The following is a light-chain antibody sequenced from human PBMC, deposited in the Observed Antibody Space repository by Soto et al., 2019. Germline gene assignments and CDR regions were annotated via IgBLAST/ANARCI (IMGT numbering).Light chain of an antibody. Sequence: EIVLTQSPGTLSSFPGERATLSCRATQSVSSNYLAWYQQKPGQAPRLLIYIASSRDTAIPDRFSGSGSGTAFSLTISRLEPEDFAVYYCQQYGTSPWTFGQGTKVEIK. CDR2: IAS. CDR3: QQYGTSPWT. V-gene: IGKV3-20*01. CDR1: QSVSSNY. J-gene: IGKJ1*01.